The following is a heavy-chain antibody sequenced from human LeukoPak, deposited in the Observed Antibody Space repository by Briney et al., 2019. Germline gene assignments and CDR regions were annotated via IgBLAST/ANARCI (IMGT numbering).Heavy chain of an antibody. J-gene: IGHJ4*02. CDR1: GFTFSSLW. Sequence: PGGYLRLSCAAYGFTFSSLWMSWVRQAPGKGLEWVANINQDGSGEYYVDSVKGRFTISRDNAKNSLYLQMNSLGAADKAVYYCARATYWGQGTLVTVSS. CDR2: INQDGSGE. V-gene: IGHV3-7*01. CDR3: ARATY.